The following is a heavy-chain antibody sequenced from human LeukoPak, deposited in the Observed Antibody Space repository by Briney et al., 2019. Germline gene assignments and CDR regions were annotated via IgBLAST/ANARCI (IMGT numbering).Heavy chain of an antibody. CDR3: ASTGRSLPGY. V-gene: IGHV3-21*01. CDR2: ISSSSSYI. D-gene: IGHD3-10*01. Sequence: PGGSLRLSCAASGFTFSSYWMSWVRQAPGKGLEWVSSISSSSSYIYYADSVKGRFTISRDNAKNSLYLQMNSLRAEDTAVYYCASTGRSLPGYWGQGTLVTVSS. J-gene: IGHJ4*02. CDR1: GFTFSSYW.